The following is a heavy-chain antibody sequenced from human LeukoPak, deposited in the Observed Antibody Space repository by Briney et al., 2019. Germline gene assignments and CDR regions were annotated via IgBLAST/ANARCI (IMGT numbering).Heavy chain of an antibody. CDR1: GGSISSGGYY. D-gene: IGHD4-23*01. CDR2: IHYSGST. J-gene: IGHJ5*02. Sequence: SETLSLTCTVSGGSISSGGYYWSWLRQHPEKGLEWIGYIHYSGSTYFNPSLKSRVIMSVDTSKNQFSLKLSSVTAADTAVYYCARAPLYGGHADWFDPWGQGTLVTVSA. V-gene: IGHV4-31*03. CDR3: ARAPLYGGHADWFDP.